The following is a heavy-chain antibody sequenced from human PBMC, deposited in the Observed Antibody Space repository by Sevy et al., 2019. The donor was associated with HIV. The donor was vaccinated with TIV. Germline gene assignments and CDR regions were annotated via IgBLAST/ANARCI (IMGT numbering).Heavy chain of an antibody. CDR2: IYSGGST. Sequence: GGSLRLSCAASGFTVSSNYMGWVRQAPEKGLEWVSVIYSGGSTYYADPVKGRFTISRDNSKNTLYRQMNSLRAEDTAVYYCAGAPNMYVVATLDWGQGTLVTVSS. V-gene: IGHV3-53*01. J-gene: IGHJ4*02. CDR1: GFTVSSNY. D-gene: IGHD5-12*01. CDR3: AGAPNMYVVATLD.